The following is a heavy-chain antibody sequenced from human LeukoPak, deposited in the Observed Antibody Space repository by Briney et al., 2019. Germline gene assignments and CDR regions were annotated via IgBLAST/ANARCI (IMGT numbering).Heavy chain of an antibody. CDR3: AKDHRDYYDSSGYYDRVGFDY. J-gene: IGHJ4*02. V-gene: IGHV3-30*02. CDR2: IRYDGSNK. Sequence: GGSLRLSCAASGFSFSLYGMHWVRQAPGKGLEWVAFIRYDGSNKYYADSVKGRFTISRDNSKNTLYLQMNSLRAEDTAVYYCAKDHRDYYDSSGYYDRVGFDYWGQGTLVTVSS. D-gene: IGHD3-22*01. CDR1: GFSFSLYG.